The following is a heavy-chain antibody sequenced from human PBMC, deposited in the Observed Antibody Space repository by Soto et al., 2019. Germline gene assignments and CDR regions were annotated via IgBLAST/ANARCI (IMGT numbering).Heavy chain of an antibody. CDR3: AGDPDSHYNDSHAYSYP. V-gene: IGHV1-69*04. CDR2: IIPIIGII. Sequence: SVKVSWKASGGTFSTYTITWVRQAPGQGLEWMGRIIPIIGIINYAQKFQGRVTITADKFTGTAYMELTRLRSDDTAVYYCAGDPDSHYNDSHAYSYPWGQGTLVTVSS. D-gene: IGHD3-22*01. J-gene: IGHJ5*02. CDR1: GGTFSTYT.